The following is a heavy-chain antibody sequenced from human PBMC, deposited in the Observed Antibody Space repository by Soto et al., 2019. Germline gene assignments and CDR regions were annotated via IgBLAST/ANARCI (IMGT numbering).Heavy chain of an antibody. V-gene: IGHV1-46*01. CDR1: GYTFTSYY. CDR3: ARVPPTRQWLYYFDY. J-gene: IGHJ4*02. D-gene: IGHD6-19*01. CDR2: INPSGGST. Sequence: ASVNVSCKASGYTFTSYYMHWVRQAPGQGLEWMGIINPSGGSTSYAQKFQGRVTMTRDTSTSTVYMELSSLRSEDTAVYYCARVPPTRQWLYYFDYWGQGTLVTVSS.